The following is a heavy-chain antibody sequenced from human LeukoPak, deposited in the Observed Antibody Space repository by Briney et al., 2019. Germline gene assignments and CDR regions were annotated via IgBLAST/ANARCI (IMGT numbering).Heavy chain of an antibody. CDR2: IIPILGIA. CDR3: ARDRFDFRSRRFLYYYYGMDV. D-gene: IGHD3-3*01. CDR1: GGTFSSYA. Sequence: SVKVSCKASGGTFSSYAISWVRQAPGQGLEWMGRIIPILGIANYAQKFQGRVTITADKSTSTAYMELSSLRSEDTAVYYCARDRFDFRSRRFLYYYYGMDVWGQGTTVTVSS. V-gene: IGHV1-69*04. J-gene: IGHJ6*02.